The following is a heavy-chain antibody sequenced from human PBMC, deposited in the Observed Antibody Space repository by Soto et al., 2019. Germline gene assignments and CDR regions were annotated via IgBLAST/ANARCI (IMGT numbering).Heavy chain of an antibody. V-gene: IGHV4-59*08. CDR2: IYYSGST. Sequence: PSETLSLTCTVSGGSISGYYWSWIRQPPGKGLEWIGYIYYSGSTNYNPSLKSRVTISVDTSKNQFSLKLSSVTAADTAVYYCARLGGYYDILTGYYYYYYGMDVWGQGTTVTVSS. CDR3: ARLGGYYDILTGYYYYYYGMDV. D-gene: IGHD3-9*01. J-gene: IGHJ6*02. CDR1: GGSISGYY.